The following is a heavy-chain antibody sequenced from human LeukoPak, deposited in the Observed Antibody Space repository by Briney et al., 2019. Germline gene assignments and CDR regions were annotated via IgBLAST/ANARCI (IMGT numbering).Heavy chain of an antibody. CDR3: AKDHYSDSSGKNYFDY. CDR1: GFTFSSYA. V-gene: IGHV3-23*01. J-gene: IGHJ4*02. Sequence: GGSLRLSCAASGFTFSSYAMSWVRQAPGKGLERVSAISGSGGSTYYADSVKGRFAISRDNSKNTLYLQMNSLRADDTAVYYCAKDHYSDSSGKNYFDYWGQGTLVTVSS. D-gene: IGHD3-22*01. CDR2: ISGSGGST.